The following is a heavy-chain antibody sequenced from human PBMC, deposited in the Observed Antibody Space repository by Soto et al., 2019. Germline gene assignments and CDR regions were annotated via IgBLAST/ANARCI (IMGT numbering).Heavy chain of an antibody. CDR2: INHSGST. CDR1: GGSFSGYY. J-gene: IGHJ2*01. CDR3: ARGGGNYWYFDL. D-gene: IGHD3-10*01. V-gene: IGHV4-34*01. Sequence: QVQLQQWGAELLKPSETLSLTCAVFGGSFSGYYWSWIRQPPGKGLEWIGEINHSGSTNYSPSLKSRVTISVDTTKKQISLKLSSVTAADTAVYYCARGGGNYWYFDLWGRGTLVTVSS.